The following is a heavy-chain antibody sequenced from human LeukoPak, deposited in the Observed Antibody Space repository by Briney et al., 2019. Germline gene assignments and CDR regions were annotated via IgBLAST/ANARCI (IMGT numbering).Heavy chain of an antibody. V-gene: IGHV3-30*02. CDR3: AKARDGYYNDSMDV. J-gene: IGHJ6*04. CDR1: GFTFSSYG. Sequence: GGSLRLSCAASGFTFSSYGMHWVRQAPGKGLEWVAGIRCDGGSKCYADSVKGRFTISRDNSKNSLYLQMNSLRAEDTAVYYCAKARDGYYNDSMDVWGKGTTVTVSS. D-gene: IGHD5-24*01. CDR2: IRCDGGSK.